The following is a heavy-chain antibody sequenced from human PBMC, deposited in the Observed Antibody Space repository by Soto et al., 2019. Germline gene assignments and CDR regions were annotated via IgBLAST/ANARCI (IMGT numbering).Heavy chain of an antibody. CDR3: TMGLLWFGAY. J-gene: IGHJ4*02. CDR2: IRSKANSYAT. D-gene: IGHD3-10*01. V-gene: IGHV3-73*02. Sequence: EVQLVESGGGLVQPGGSLKLSCAASGFSFSGSAMHWVRQASGKGLEWVGRIRSKANSYATAYAASVKGRFTISRDDSKNTAYLQMNSLKTEDTAVYYCTMGLLWFGAYWGQGTLDTVSS. CDR1: GFSFSGSA.